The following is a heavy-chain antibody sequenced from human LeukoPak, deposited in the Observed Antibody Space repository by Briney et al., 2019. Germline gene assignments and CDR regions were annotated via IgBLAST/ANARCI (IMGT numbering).Heavy chain of an antibody. CDR1: GGTFSSYA. CDR2: IIPIFGTA. J-gene: IGHJ6*02. CDR3: ARRKVPAAIRADYYYYCMDV. D-gene: IGHD2-2*02. V-gene: IGHV1-69*13. Sequence: ASVKVSCKASGGTFSSYAISWVRQAPGQGLEWMGGIIPIFGTANYAQKFQDRVTITADESTSTAYMELSSLRSEDTAIYYCARRKVPAAIRADYYYYCMDVWGQGTTVTVSS.